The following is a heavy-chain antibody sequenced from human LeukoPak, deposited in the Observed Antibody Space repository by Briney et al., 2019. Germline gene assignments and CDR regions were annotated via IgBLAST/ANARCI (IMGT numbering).Heavy chain of an antibody. J-gene: IGHJ4*02. V-gene: IGHV4-4*07. CDR2: IYTSGST. CDR1: GGSFSGYY. D-gene: IGHD3-16*02. CDR3: ARDSRPVYDYVWGSYRYGVYFDY. Sequence: PSETLSLTCAVYGGSFSGYYWSWIRQPAGNGLEWIGRIYTSGSTNYNPSLKSRVTMSVDTSKNQFSLKLSSVTAADTAVYYCARDSRPVYDYVWGSYRYGVYFDYWGQGTLVTVSS.